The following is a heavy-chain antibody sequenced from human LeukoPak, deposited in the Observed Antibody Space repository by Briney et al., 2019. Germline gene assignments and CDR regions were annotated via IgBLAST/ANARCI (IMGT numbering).Heavy chain of an antibody. D-gene: IGHD5-12*01. J-gene: IGHJ4*02. Sequence: GGSLRLSCAASGFTFSDAWMSWVRQAPGKGLEWVGRIKSKSDGGTTDYAAPVEGRFTISRDDSKNTLYLQMNSLKTEDTAVYHCLTYKSGYDAPYFDYWGQGTLVTVSS. V-gene: IGHV3-15*05. CDR2: IKSKSDGGTT. CDR1: GFTFSDAW. CDR3: LTYKSGYDAPYFDY.